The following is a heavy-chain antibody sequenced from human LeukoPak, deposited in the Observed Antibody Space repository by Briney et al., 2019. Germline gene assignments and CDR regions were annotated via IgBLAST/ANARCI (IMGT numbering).Heavy chain of an antibody. Sequence: PSETLSLTCTVSGGSISSGGYYWSWIRQHPGKGLEWIGYIYYSGSTYYNPSLKSRVTISVDTSKNQFSLKLSSVTAADTAVYYCARDVLSCSSTSCQYYFDYWGQGTLVTVSS. CDR3: ARDVLSCSSTSCQYYFDY. CDR2: IYYSGST. J-gene: IGHJ4*02. D-gene: IGHD2-2*01. V-gene: IGHV4-31*03. CDR1: GGSISSGGYY.